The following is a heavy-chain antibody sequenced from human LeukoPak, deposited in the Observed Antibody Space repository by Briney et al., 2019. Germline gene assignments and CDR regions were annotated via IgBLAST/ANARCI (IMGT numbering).Heavy chain of an antibody. V-gene: IGHV4-34*01. CDR3: AKSRRDYYYYYYMDV. Sequence: SETLSLTCAVYGGFFSGYYWSWIRQPPGKGLEWIGEINHSGSTNYNPSLKSRVTISVDTSKNQFSLKLSSVTAADTAVYYCAKSRRDYYYYYYMDVWGKGTTVTVSS. CDR1: GGFFSGYY. CDR2: INHSGST. J-gene: IGHJ6*03.